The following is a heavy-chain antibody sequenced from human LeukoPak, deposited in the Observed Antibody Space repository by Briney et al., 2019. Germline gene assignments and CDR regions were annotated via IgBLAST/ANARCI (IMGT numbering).Heavy chain of an antibody. V-gene: IGHV4-34*01. D-gene: IGHD3-3*01. CDR1: GGSFSGYY. CDR3: ARSQGQYDFWSGYYHPYFDY. Sequence: PSETLSLTCAVSGGSFSGYYWSWIRQPPGKGLKWIGEINHSGSTNYNPSLKSRVTISVDTSKNQFSPKLSSVTAADTAVYYCARSQGQYDFWSGYYHPYFDYWGQGTLVTVSS. J-gene: IGHJ4*02. CDR2: INHSGST.